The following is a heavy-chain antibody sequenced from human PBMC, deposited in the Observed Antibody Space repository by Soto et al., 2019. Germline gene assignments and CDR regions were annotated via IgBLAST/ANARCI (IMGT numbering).Heavy chain of an antibody. V-gene: IGHV3-23*01. D-gene: IGHD6-13*01. CDR2: ISGSGGST. CDR1: GFTFSSYA. J-gene: IGHJ4*02. CDR3: AKDQSGLPGYSGTFDY. Sequence: PGGSLRLSCAASGFTFSSYAMSWVRQAPGKGLEWVSAISGSGGSTYYADSVKGRFTISRDNSKNTLYLQMNSLRAEDTAVYYCAKDQSGLPGYSGTFDYWGQGTPVTVSS.